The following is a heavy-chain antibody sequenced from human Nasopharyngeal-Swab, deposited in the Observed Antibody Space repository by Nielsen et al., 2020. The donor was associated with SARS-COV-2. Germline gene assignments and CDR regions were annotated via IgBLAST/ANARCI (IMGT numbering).Heavy chain of an antibody. CDR3: ARDSSRRSRGSYYYYGMDV. J-gene: IGHJ6*02. CDR1: GGSISSGGYY. Sequence: SETLSLTCTVSGGSISSGGYYWSWIRQHPGKGLEWIGYIYYSGSTYYNPSLKSRVTISVDTSKNQFSLKLSSVTAADTAVYYCARDSSRRSRGSYYYYGMDVWGQGTTVTVSS. D-gene: IGHD3-3*01. CDR2: IYYSGST. V-gene: IGHV4-31*03.